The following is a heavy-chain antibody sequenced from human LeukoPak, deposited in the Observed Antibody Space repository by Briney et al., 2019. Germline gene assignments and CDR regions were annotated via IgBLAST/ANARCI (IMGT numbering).Heavy chain of an antibody. D-gene: IGHD7-27*01. Sequence: SSETLSLTCTVSGGSISSYYWNWIRQPPGKGLEWIGYIYYSGSTNYNPSLKSRVTISIGTTKNQFSLKLNSVTAADTAVYYCARLTGDPDAFDIWGQGTMVTVSS. CDR1: GGSISSYY. V-gene: IGHV4-59*08. CDR2: IYYSGST. CDR3: ARLTGDPDAFDI. J-gene: IGHJ3*02.